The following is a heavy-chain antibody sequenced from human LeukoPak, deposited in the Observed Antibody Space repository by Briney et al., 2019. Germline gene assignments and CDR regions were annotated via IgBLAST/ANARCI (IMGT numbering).Heavy chain of an antibody. CDR3: AKVAGGDMVRGAISGDY. V-gene: IGHV3-30-3*01. Sequence: GGSLRLSCAASGFTFSSYAMHWVRQAPGKGLEWVAFITYDGSNKYYPDSVKGRFTISRDNSKNTLYLQMNSLRAEDTAVHYCAKVAGGDMVRGAISGDYWGQGTLVTVSS. CDR1: GFTFSSYA. CDR2: ITYDGSNK. D-gene: IGHD3-10*01. J-gene: IGHJ4*02.